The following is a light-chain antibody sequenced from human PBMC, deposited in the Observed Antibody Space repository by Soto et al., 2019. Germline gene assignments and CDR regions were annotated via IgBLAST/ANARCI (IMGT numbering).Light chain of an antibody. V-gene: IGLV2-14*01. J-gene: IGLJ3*02. Sequence: QSALTQPASVSASPGQSITISCTGTSSDIGSNNDVSWFQQRPGKAPTLIIYEVRNRPSGGSTHFSVSKSGNTASLTISGLLPEDEAEYCCSSYTTTPRLFGGGTKLTVL. CDR3: SSYTTTPRL. CDR2: EVR. CDR1: SSDIGSNND.